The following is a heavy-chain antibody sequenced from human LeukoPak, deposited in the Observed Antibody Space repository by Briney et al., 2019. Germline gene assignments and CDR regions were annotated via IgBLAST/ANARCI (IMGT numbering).Heavy chain of an antibody. CDR2: IGGSGGST. D-gene: IGHD6-19*01. CDR1: GFTFSSYA. V-gene: IGHV3-23*01. Sequence: GGSLRLSCAASGFTFSSYAMSWVRQAPGKGLEWVSTIGGSGGSTYYADSVKGRFTISRDNSKNTLYLQMNSLRAEDTAVYYCAKTRSGWPVPFDYWGQATLVTVSS. J-gene: IGHJ4*02. CDR3: AKTRSGWPVPFDY.